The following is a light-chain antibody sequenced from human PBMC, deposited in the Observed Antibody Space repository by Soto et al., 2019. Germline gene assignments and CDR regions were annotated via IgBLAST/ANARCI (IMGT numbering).Light chain of an antibody. V-gene: IGKV1-5*03. Sequence: DIQMTQSPSTLSASVGDRVTITCRASQSISSRLAWYQQKPGKAPKLLIYKASSLESGVPSRFSGSGSGTEFTLTISSLQPDDFASYYCQQYNSYPWTFSQGTKVEIK. CDR2: KAS. J-gene: IGKJ1*01. CDR1: QSISSR. CDR3: QQYNSYPWT.